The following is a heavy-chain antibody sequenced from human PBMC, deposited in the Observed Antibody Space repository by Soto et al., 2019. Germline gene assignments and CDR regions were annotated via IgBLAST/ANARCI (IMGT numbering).Heavy chain of an antibody. CDR1: GDSISSSNDY. Sequence: QLQLQESGPGLVKPSETLSLTCTVSGDSISSSNDYWGWIRQPPGKGLEWIGNIYYSGSTYYNQALKTRVTISVDTPKNQSSLKLRSVTAADTAVYYCARHIGYTDSSRFDPWGQGTLVTVSS. CDR2: IYYSGST. D-gene: IGHD6-13*01. J-gene: IGHJ5*02. CDR3: ARHIGYTDSSRFDP. V-gene: IGHV4-39*01.